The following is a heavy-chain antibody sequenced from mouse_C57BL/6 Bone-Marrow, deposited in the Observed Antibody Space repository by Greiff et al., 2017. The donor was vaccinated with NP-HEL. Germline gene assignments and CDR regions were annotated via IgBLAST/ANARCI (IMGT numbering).Heavy chain of an antibody. V-gene: IGHV6-6*01. Sequence: EVKLMESGGGLVQPGGSMKLSCAASGFTFSDAWMDWVRQSPEKGLEWVAEIRNKANNHATYYAESVKGRFTISRDNSKSSVYLQMNDVRAEDTGIYCCTRPGRGYAMDYWGQGTSVTVSS. CDR3: TRPGRGYAMDY. J-gene: IGHJ4*01. CDR2: IRNKANNHAT. CDR1: GFTFSDAW.